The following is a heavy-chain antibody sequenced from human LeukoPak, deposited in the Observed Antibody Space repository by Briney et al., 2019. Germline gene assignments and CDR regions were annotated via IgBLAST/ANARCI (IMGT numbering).Heavy chain of an antibody. J-gene: IGHJ4*02. Sequence: ASVKVSCKASGGNFGSYSFSWVRQAPRQGLEWMGGIIPIFGTTNYAQKFQGRVTITADESTSTAYMELSSLRSEDTAVYYCAREAGGYYGFYYWGQGTLVTVSS. CDR3: AREAGGYYGFYY. CDR2: IIPIFGTT. D-gene: IGHD3-10*01. CDR1: GGNFGSYS. V-gene: IGHV1-69*13.